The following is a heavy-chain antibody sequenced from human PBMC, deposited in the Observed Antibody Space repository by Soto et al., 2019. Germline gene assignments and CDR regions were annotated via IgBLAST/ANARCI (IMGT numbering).Heavy chain of an antibody. V-gene: IGHV3-33*01. Sequence: LSLSFAASGFTFSSYGMHWVRQAPGKGLEWVAVIWYDGSNKYYADSVKGRFTISRDNSKNTLYLQMNSLRAEDTAVYYCARGEVTGTNYFDYWGQGTLVTVSS. D-gene: IGHD1-7*01. CDR3: ARGEVTGTNYFDY. J-gene: IGHJ4*02. CDR1: GFTFSSYG. CDR2: IWYDGSNK.